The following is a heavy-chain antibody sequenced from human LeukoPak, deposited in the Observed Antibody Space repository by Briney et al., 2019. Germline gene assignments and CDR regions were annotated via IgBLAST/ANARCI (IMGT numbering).Heavy chain of an antibody. J-gene: IGHJ4*02. CDR3: ARRDYYDSSGQYWGYFDY. Sequence: SETLSLTCAVSGVSISTNTWWSWVRQPPGKGLEWIGEINHSGSTNYNPSLKSRVTISVDTSKNQFSLKLSSVTAADTAVYYCARRDYYDSSGQYWGYFDYWGQGTLVTVSS. V-gene: IGHV4-4*02. CDR1: GVSISTNTW. D-gene: IGHD3-22*01. CDR2: INHSGST.